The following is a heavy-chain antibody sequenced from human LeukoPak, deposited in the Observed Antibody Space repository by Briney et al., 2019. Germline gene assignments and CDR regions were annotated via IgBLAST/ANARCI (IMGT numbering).Heavy chain of an antibody. V-gene: IGHV3-53*04. Sequence: GGSLRLSRAASGFTVSTNCMTWVRQAPGKGLEWVSTIYSGGTTYYADSVMGRFTISRHNSRNTLYLQMNSLRAEDTAVYYCAGVDTVMAYYFDLWGQGTLVTVSS. J-gene: IGHJ4*02. CDR2: IYSGGTT. D-gene: IGHD5-18*01. CDR1: GFTVSTNC. CDR3: AGVDTVMAYYFDL.